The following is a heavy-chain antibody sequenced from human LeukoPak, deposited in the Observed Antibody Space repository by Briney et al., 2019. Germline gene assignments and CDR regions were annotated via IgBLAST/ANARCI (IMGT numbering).Heavy chain of an antibody. CDR3: ARSYGWLPGGM. CDR2: ISSTSSYT. J-gene: IGHJ4*02. V-gene: IGHV3-11*03. CDR1: GFTFSDYY. Sequence: GGSLRLSCAASGFTFSDYYMSWIRQAPGKGLEWVSYISSTSSYTNYADSVKGRFTISRDNAKNSLHLQMNSLRAEETAVYYCARSYGWLPGGMWGQGTLVTVSS. D-gene: IGHD5-12*01.